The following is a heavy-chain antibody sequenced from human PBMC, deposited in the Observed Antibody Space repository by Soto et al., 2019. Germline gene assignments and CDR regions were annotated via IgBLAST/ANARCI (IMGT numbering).Heavy chain of an antibody. CDR3: ATDRGPYCSGGSCYSLFDY. Sequence: ASVKVSCKASGYTFTSYYMHWVRQAPGQGLEWMGIINPSGGSTSYAQKFQGRVTMTRDTSTSTVYMELSSLRSEDTAVYYCATDRGPYCSGGSCYSLFDYWGQGTLVTVSS. CDR1: GYTFTSYY. V-gene: IGHV1-46*01. J-gene: IGHJ4*02. D-gene: IGHD2-15*01. CDR2: INPSGGST.